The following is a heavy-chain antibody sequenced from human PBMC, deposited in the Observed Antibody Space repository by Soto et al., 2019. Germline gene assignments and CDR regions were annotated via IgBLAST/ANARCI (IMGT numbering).Heavy chain of an antibody. CDR1: GFTFNTYD. V-gene: IGHV3-21*01. CDR2: ITASSAYI. D-gene: IGHD2-21*01. CDR3: VRSGTARLLKHSWFEP. Sequence: EVQLVESGGGLVKPGGSLRLSCAASGFTFNTYDMNWVRQAPGKGLEWVSSITASSAYIYYADSLRGRVTISRDNVRNYLFLQMNSLRAEDTAVYYCVRSGTARLLKHSWFEPWGQGTLVTVSS. J-gene: IGHJ5*02.